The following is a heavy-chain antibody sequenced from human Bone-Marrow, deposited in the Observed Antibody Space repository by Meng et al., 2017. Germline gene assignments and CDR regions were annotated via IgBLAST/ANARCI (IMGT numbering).Heavy chain of an antibody. Sequence: QVQLVGSGGGVVQPGRSLRLSCAASGFTFSSYGMHWVRQAPGKGLEWVAVIWYDGSNKYYADSVKGRFTISRDNSKNTLYLQMNSLRAEDTAVYYCARHSGTRQRGWFDPWGQGTLVTVSS. CDR2: IWYDGSNK. J-gene: IGHJ5*02. V-gene: IGHV3-33*01. CDR3: ARHSGTRQRGWFDP. CDR1: GFTFSSYG. D-gene: IGHD1-26*01.